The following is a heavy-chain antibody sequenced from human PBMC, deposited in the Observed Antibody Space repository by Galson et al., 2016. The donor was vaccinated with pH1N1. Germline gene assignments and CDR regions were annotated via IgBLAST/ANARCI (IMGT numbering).Heavy chain of an antibody. CDR2: IYPSDSDT. J-gene: IGHJ6*02. Sequence: QSGAEVKKPGESLKISCKSSGYSFTHYWIAWVRQMPGKGLQWMGIIYPSDSDTRYSPSFQGQVTISADKSISTAYLQWSSLKASDTAIYYCARGSGSPGAYYYYGMDVWGQGTTVTVSS. CDR3: ARGSGSPGAYYYYGMDV. D-gene: IGHD3-10*01. V-gene: IGHV5-51*03. CDR1: GYSFTHYW.